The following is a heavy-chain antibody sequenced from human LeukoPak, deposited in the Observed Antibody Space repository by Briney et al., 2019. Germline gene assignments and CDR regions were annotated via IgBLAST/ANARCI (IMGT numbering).Heavy chain of an antibody. CDR3: AKWQIDP. V-gene: IGHV3-30-3*02. Sequence: GGSLRLSCAASGFTFSSYAMRWVRQAPGKGLEWVAVISYDGSNKYYADSVKGRFTISRDNSKDTLYLQMNSLRAEDTAVYYCAKWQIDPWGQGTLVTVSS. CDR2: ISYDGSNK. J-gene: IGHJ5*02. CDR1: GFTFSSYA.